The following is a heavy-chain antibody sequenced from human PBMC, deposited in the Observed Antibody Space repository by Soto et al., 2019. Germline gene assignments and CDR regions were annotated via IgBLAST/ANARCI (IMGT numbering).Heavy chain of an antibody. CDR1: GFTFSNYW. V-gene: IGHV3-7*01. CDR3: ARDGYYIFTGYHIGGMDV. Sequence: EVQLVESGGGLVQPGGSLRLSCAAAGFTFSNYWMSWVRQTPGKRLEWVANMKQDGSEKYYVDSVKGRFTISRDNAKNSLYLQINTPRAEDTAVYYWARDGYYIFTGYHIGGMDVWGQGATVTVSS. CDR2: MKQDGSEK. D-gene: IGHD3-9*01. J-gene: IGHJ6*02.